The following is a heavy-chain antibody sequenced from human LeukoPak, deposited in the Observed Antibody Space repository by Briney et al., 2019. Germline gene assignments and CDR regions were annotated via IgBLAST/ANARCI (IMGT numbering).Heavy chain of an antibody. D-gene: IGHD4-11*01. Sequence: HRASVKVSCKASGYTFTSYGISWVRQAPGQGLEWMGWISAYNGNTNYAQKLQGRVTMTTDTSTSTAYMELRSLRSDDTAVYYCARDFWPVTTSWPIPCGYWGQGTLVTASS. CDR1: GYTFTSYG. J-gene: IGHJ4*02. V-gene: IGHV1-18*01. CDR2: ISAYNGNT. CDR3: ARDFWPVTTSWPIPCGY.